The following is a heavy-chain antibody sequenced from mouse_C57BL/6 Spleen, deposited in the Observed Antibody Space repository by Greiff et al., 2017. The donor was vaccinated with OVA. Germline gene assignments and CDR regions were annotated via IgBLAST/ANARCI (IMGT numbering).Heavy chain of an antibody. V-gene: IGHV1-72*01. J-gene: IGHJ4*01. D-gene: IGHD2-5*01. CDR1: GYTFTSYW. CDR2: IDPNRGGT. Sequence: QVQLQQPGAELVKPGASVKLSCKASGYTFTSYWMHWVKQRPGRGLEWIGRIDPNRGGTKYNEKFKSKATLTVDKPSSTAYMQLSSLTSEDSAVYYCARRYYSNYDYAMDYWGQGTSVTVSS. CDR3: ARRYYSNYDYAMDY.